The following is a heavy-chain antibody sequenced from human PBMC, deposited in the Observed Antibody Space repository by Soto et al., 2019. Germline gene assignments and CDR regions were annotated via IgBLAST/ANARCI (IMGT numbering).Heavy chain of an antibody. CDR3: ARSIIAPQLIMYPFDS. V-gene: IGHV4-30-2*01. J-gene: IGHJ4*01. Sequence: PSETLSLTCAVSGGSISSGGYSWSWIRQPPGKGLEWIGYIYHSGSTYYNPSLKSRVTISVDRSKNQLSLELNSVTAADTAVYYCARSIIAPQLIMYPFDSWGQGTLVTVSS. CDR2: IYHSGST. D-gene: IGHD6-6*01. CDR1: GGSISSGGYS.